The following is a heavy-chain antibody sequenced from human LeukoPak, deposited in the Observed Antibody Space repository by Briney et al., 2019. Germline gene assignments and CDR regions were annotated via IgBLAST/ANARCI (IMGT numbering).Heavy chain of an antibody. Sequence: SVKVSCKASGGTFSSYAISWARQAPGQGLEWMGGIIPIFGTANYAQKFQGRVTITTDESTSTAYMELSSLRSGDTAVYYCARVHLEWPSPGDYYYYYMDVWGKGTTVTVSS. CDR3: ARVHLEWPSPGDYYYYYMDV. D-gene: IGHD3-3*01. J-gene: IGHJ6*03. CDR1: GGTFSSYA. V-gene: IGHV1-69*05. CDR2: IIPIFGTA.